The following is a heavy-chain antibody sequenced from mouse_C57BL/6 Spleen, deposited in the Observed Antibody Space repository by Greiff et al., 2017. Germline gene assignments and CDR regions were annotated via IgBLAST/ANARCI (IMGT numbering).Heavy chain of an antibody. Sequence: QVHVKQSGAELVKPGASVKISCKASGYAFSSYWMNWVKQRPGTGLEWIGQIYPGDGDTTYNGKFKGKATLTADKSSSTAYMQLSSLTSEDSAVYFCAREHDDYFDYWGQGTTLTVSS. CDR3: AREHDDYFDY. J-gene: IGHJ2*01. V-gene: IGHV1-80*01. CDR2: IYPGDGDT. D-gene: IGHD2-3*01. CDR1: GYAFSSYW.